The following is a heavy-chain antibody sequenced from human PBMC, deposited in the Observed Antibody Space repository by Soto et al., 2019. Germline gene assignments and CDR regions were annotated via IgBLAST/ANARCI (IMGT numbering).Heavy chain of an antibody. J-gene: IGHJ6*02. D-gene: IGHD2-2*01. Sequence: QVQLVQSGAEVKKPGSSVKVSCKASGGTFSSYAISWVRQAPGQGLEWMGGIIPIFGTSNYAQKFQGRVTITADESTSTAYMELSSLRSEDTSVYYCARDDGRLLEVVPAGPGGMDVWGQGTTVTVSS. CDR1: GGTFSSYA. CDR2: IIPIFGTS. V-gene: IGHV1-69*01. CDR3: ARDDGRLLEVVPAGPGGMDV.